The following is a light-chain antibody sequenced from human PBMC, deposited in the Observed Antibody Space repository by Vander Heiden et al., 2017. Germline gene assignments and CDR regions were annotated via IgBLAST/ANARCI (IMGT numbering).Light chain of an antibody. CDR3: QSADSSGTYRWV. CDR2: KDS. J-gene: IGLJ3*02. V-gene: IGLV3-25*03. Sequence: SYELTQPPSVLVSPGQTARITCSGDALPKQYAYWYQQKPGKASVLVIYKDSERHSGIPERFSGSSSGTTVTLTISGVQAEDEAAYYCQSADSSGTYRWVFGGGTKLTVL. CDR1: ALPKQY.